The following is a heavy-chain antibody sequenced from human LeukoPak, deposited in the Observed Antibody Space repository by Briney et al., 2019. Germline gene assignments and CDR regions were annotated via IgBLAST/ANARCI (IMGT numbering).Heavy chain of an antibody. CDR2: INPYSGGT. CDR1: EYTFTGYY. Sequence: ASVKVSCKASEYTFTGYYIHWVRQAPGQGLEWMGWINPYSGGTNYAQKFQDRVTVTRDTSISTVYMELTRLRSDDTAVYYCARDLAFGEMVTNRGAFDIWGQGTMVTVSS. CDR3: ARDLAFGEMVTNRGAFDI. J-gene: IGHJ3*02. D-gene: IGHD5-24*01. V-gene: IGHV1-2*02.